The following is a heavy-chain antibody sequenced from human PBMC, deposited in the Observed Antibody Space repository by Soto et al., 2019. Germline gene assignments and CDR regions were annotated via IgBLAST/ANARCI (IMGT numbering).Heavy chain of an antibody. D-gene: IGHD3-22*01. Sequence: SETLSLTCTVSGGSISSYYWSWIRQPPGKGLEWIGYIYYSGSTNYNPSLKSRVTISVDTSKNHFSLKLSSVTAADTAVYYCARGHITMIVVDDDAFDIWGQGTMVTVSS. CDR3: ARGHITMIVVDDDAFDI. V-gene: IGHV4-59*08. CDR2: IYYSGST. J-gene: IGHJ3*02. CDR1: GGSISSYY.